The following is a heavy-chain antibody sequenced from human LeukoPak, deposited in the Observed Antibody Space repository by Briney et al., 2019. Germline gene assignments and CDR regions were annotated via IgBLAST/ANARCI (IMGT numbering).Heavy chain of an antibody. CDR2: IYYSGST. CDR3: ARYATTVTTGYFDL. J-gene: IGHJ2*01. CDR1: GGSISSYY. D-gene: IGHD4-17*01. V-gene: IGHV4-59*08. Sequence: SETLSLTCTVSGGSISSYYWSWIRQPPGKGLEWIGYIYYSGSTNYNPPLKSRVTISVDTSKNQFSLKLSSVTAADTAVYYCARYATTVTTGYFDLWGRGTLVTVSS.